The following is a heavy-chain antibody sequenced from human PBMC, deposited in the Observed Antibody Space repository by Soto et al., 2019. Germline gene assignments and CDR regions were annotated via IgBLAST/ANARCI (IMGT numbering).Heavy chain of an antibody. CDR2: IYYSGST. J-gene: IGHJ4*02. V-gene: IGHV4-59*08. CDR1: GGSISSYY. Sequence: SETLSLTCTVSGGSISSYYWSWIRQPPGKGLEWIGYIYYSGSTNYNPSLKSRVTISVDTSKNQFSLKLSSVTAADTAVYYCARLNDDILTGPWYYFDYWGQGTLVTVSS. CDR3: ARLNDDILTGPWYYFDY. D-gene: IGHD3-9*01.